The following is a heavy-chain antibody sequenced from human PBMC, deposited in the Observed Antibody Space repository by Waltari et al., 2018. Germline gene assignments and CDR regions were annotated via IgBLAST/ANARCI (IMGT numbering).Heavy chain of an antibody. V-gene: IGHV1-69*05. D-gene: IGHD6-13*01. CDR3: ARDPGGDIAAAGSGFDY. CDR1: GGTFSSYA. Sequence: QVQLVQSGAEVKKPGSSVKVSCKASGGTFSSYAISWVRQAPEQGLEWMGGIIPIFGTATYAQKFQGRVTITTDESTSTAYMELSSLRSEDTAVYYCARDPGGDIAAAGSGFDYWGQGTLVTVSS. CDR2: IIPIFGTA. J-gene: IGHJ4*02.